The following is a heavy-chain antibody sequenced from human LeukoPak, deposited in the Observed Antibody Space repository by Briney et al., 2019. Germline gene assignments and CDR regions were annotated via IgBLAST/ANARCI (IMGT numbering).Heavy chain of an antibody. J-gene: IGHJ4*02. CDR1: GFTFSSYS. V-gene: IGHV3-21*01. CDR2: ISSSSSYI. Sequence: GGSLRFSCAASGFTFSSYSMNWVRQAPGKGLEWVSSISSSSSYIYYADSVKGRFTISRDNAKNSLYLQMNSLRAEDTAVYYCARNKKGDRYTYGHDSWGQGTLVTVSS. D-gene: IGHD5-18*01. CDR3: ARNKKGDRYTYGHDS.